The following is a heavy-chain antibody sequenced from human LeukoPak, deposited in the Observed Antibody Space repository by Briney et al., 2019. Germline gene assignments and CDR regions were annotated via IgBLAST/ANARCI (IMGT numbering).Heavy chain of an antibody. V-gene: IGHV1-2*02. J-gene: IGHJ1*01. CDR2: INPNSGGT. D-gene: IGHD6-19*01. CDR1: GYTFTGYY. CDR3: ARDGYSSGWYRDEYFQH. Sequence: ASVKVSCKASGYTFTGYYMHWVRQAPGQGLEWMGWINPNSGGTNYAQKFQGRVTMTRDTSISTAYMELSRLRSDDTAVYYCARDGYSSGWYRDEYFQHWGQGTLVTVSS.